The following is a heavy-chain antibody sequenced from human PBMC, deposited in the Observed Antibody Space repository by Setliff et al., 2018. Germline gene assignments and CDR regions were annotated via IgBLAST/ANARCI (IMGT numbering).Heavy chain of an antibody. CDR3: ARRWETGDQDAYDL. Sequence: GASVKVSCKASGYTFSTYGVSWVRQAPGQRLEWMGWISNSKATTNYAQNLQGRITMTTDTSTSTVYMELRGLRPDDTAVYYCARRWETGDQDAYDLWGQGTRVTVSS. CDR1: GYTFSTYG. V-gene: IGHV1-18*01. D-gene: IGHD7-27*01. CDR2: ISNSKATT. J-gene: IGHJ3*01.